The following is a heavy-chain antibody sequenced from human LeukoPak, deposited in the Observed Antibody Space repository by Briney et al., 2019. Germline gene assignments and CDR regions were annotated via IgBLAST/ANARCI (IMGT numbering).Heavy chain of an antibody. D-gene: IGHD4-17*01. V-gene: IGHV4-31*03. CDR1: GGSISSINYY. J-gene: IGHJ4*02. CDR3: ARSGNYGGAY. CDR2: IYYSGST. Sequence: PSETLSLTCNVSGGSISSINYYGSWIRQHPGKGLEWIAYIYYSGSTSYNPSLKSRVTISVDTSKNQFSLKLSSVTAADTAVYYCARSGNYGGAYWGPGTLVTVSS.